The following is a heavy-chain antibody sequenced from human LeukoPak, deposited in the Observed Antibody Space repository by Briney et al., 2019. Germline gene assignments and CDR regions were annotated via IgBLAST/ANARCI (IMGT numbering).Heavy chain of an antibody. V-gene: IGHV4-61*02. J-gene: IGHJ3*02. CDR2: IYTSGST. CDR1: GGSISSGNYY. D-gene: IGHD3-10*01. CDR3: AREFTMVRGVIRDAFDI. Sequence: SETLSLTCTVSGGSISSGNYYWNWIRQPAGKGLEWIGRIYTSGSTNFNPSLKSRVTISVDTSKNQFSLKLSSVTAADTAVYYCAREFTMVRGVIRDAFDIWGQGTMVTVSS.